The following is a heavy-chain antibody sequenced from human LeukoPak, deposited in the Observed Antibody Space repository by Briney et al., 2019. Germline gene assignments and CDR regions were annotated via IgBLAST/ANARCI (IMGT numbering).Heavy chain of an antibody. D-gene: IGHD1-7*01. Sequence: GGSLRLSCAASGFTFSSYAMSWVRQAPGKGLEWVSAISGSGGSTYYADSVKGRFTIFRDNSKNTLYLQMNSLRAEDTAVYYCAKVYWNYRGFDYWGQGTLVTVSS. CDR3: AKVYWNYRGFDY. CDR1: GFTFSSYA. CDR2: ISGSGGST. J-gene: IGHJ4*02. V-gene: IGHV3-23*01.